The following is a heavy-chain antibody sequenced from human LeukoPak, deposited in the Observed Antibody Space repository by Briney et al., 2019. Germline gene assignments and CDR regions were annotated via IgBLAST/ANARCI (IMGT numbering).Heavy chain of an antibody. J-gene: IGHJ6*03. CDR2: IYSGGST. CDR3: ATKTAMVTNYYYMDV. Sequence: GGSLRLSCAASGPTVGSNYMSWVRQAPGKGLEWVSVIYSGGSTYYADSVKGRFTISRDNSKNTLYLQMNSLRAEDTAVYYCATKTAMVTNYYYMDVWGKGTTVTISS. V-gene: IGHV3-66*01. D-gene: IGHD5-18*01. CDR1: GPTVGSNY.